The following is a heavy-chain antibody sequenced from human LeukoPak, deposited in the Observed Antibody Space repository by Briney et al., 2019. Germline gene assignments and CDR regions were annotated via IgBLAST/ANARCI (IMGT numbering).Heavy chain of an antibody. J-gene: IGHJ4*02. D-gene: IGHD2-15*01. CDR1: GFTFNNYA. Sequence: PGGSLRLSCAASGFTFNNYAMSWVRQAPGKGLEWVASISDNGHITVNADYVNCHVTISRDNSRNTQHLKMDSLKGEDTAVYYCANSQYCSSGSCYFDYWGRGTLVTVSS. V-gene: IGHV3-23*01. CDR2: ISDNGHIT. CDR3: ANSQYCSSGSCYFDY.